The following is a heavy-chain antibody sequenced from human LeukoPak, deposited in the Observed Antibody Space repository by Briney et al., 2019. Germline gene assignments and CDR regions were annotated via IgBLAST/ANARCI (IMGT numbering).Heavy chain of an antibody. CDR3: ARALMITFGGVIVPFDY. V-gene: IGHV1-18*01. D-gene: IGHD3-16*02. J-gene: IGHJ4*02. CDR1: GYTFTSYG. Sequence: ASVKVSCKASGYTFTSYGISWVRQAPGQGLEWMGWISAYNGNTNYAQKLQGRVTMTTDTSTSTANMELRSLRSDDTAVYYCARALMITFGGVIVPFDYRGQGTLVTDPS. CDR2: ISAYNGNT.